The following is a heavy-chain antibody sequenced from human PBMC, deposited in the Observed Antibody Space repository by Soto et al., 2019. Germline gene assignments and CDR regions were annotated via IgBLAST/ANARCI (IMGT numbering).Heavy chain of an antibody. D-gene: IGHD3-10*01. Sequence: GASVKVSCKASGDIFTSYYIHWVRQAPGQGLEWMGWINPFDGSRMFAQSFQGRVTMTRDTSTSTVYMEVSSLRSEDTAVYYCSRVDPGETSPFDHWGQGTLVTVSS. CDR3: SRVDPGETSPFDH. J-gene: IGHJ4*02. CDR1: GDIFTSYY. CDR2: INPFDGSR. V-gene: IGHV1-46*03.